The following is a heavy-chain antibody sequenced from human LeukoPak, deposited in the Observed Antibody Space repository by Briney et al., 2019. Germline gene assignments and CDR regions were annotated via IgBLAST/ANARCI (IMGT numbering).Heavy chain of an antibody. CDR2: ISAYNGNT. Sequence: SVKVSCXASGYTFTSYGISWVRQAPGQGLEWMGWISAYNGNTNYAQKLQGRVTMTTDTSTSTAYMELRSLRSDDTAVYYCAASSGRLRYWYFDLWGRGTLVTVSS. D-gene: IGHD6-19*01. CDR1: GYTFTSYG. V-gene: IGHV1-18*01. J-gene: IGHJ2*01. CDR3: AASSGRLRYWYFDL.